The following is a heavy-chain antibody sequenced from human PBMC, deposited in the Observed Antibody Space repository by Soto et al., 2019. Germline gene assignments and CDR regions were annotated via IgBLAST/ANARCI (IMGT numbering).Heavy chain of an antibody. CDR2: INAGNGNT. V-gene: IGHV1-3*01. D-gene: IGHD6-19*01. Sequence: QVQLVQSGAEVKKPGASVKVSCKASGYTFTSYAMHWVRQAPGQRLEWMGWINAGNGNTKYSQKFQRRVTITRDTSASTAYMELSSLRSEDTAVYYCARGRSVMQWLVTDFDYWGQGTLVTVSS. CDR3: ARGRSVMQWLVTDFDY. CDR1: GYTFTSYA. J-gene: IGHJ4*02.